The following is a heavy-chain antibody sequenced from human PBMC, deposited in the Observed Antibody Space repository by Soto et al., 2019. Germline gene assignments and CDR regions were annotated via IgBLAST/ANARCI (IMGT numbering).Heavy chain of an antibody. D-gene: IGHD3-10*01. CDR2: INHSGST. Sequence: PSETLSLTCAVYGGSFSGYYWSWIRQPPGKGLEWIGEINHSGSTNYTPSLKSRVTISVDTSKNQFSLKLSSVTAADTAVYYCARNYGSGSGNYYYYGMDVWGQGTTVTVSS. CDR3: ARNYGSGSGNYYYYGMDV. V-gene: IGHV4-34*01. J-gene: IGHJ6*02. CDR1: GGSFSGYY.